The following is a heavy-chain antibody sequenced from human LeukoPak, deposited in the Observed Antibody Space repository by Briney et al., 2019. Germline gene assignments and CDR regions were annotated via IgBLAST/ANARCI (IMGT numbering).Heavy chain of an antibody. CDR3: ARGRVATPPYGMDV. J-gene: IGHJ6*02. CDR1: GFTFSSYG. V-gene: IGHV3-30*03. Sequence: GRSLRLSCAASGFTFSSYGMHWVRQAPGKGLEWVAVISYDGSNKYYADSVKGRFTISRDNSKNTLYLQMNSLRAEDTAIYFCARGRVATPPYGMDVWGQGTTVTVSS. CDR2: ISYDGSNK. D-gene: IGHD5-12*01.